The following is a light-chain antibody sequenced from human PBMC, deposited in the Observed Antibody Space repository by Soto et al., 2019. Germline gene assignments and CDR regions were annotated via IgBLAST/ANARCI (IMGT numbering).Light chain of an antibody. CDR2: AAS. Sequence: IQLTQSPSSLSASVGDRVTITCRASQGISSYLAWYQQKPGKAPNLLIYAASTLQSGVPSRFSGSGSGTDFTLTISSLQPEDFATYYWQHLNSYPLTFGGGTKVEIK. CDR3: QHLNSYPLT. J-gene: IGKJ4*01. V-gene: IGKV1-9*01. CDR1: QGISSY.